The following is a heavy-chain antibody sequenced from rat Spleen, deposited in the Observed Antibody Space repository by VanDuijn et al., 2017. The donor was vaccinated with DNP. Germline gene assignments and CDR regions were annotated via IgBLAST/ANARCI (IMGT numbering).Heavy chain of an antibody. CDR2: ITYDGGGT. Sequence: EVQLVQSGGGLVQPERSLKLSCTASGFTFSDYNMAWVRQAPTKGLEWVTYITYDGGGTYYRDSVKGRFTISRDNAKSTLYLQMNSLRSEDMATYYCARPHGYNNGGFAYWGQGTLVTVSS. V-gene: IGHV5-22*01. J-gene: IGHJ3*01. D-gene: IGHD1-4*01. CDR1: GFTFSDYN. CDR3: ARPHGYNNGGFAY.